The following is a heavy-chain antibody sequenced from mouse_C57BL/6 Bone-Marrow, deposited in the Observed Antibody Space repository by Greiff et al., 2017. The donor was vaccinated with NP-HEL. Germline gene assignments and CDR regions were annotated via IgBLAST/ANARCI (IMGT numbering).Heavy chain of an antibody. CDR2: IYPGSGST. V-gene: IGHV1-55*01. Sequence: VQLQQPGAELVKPGASVKMSCKASGYTFTSYWITWVKQRPGQGLEWIGDIYPGSGSTNYNEKFKSKATLTVDTSSSTAYMQLSSLTSEDSAVYYCARRDYGSSYVIYWGQGTTLTVSS. CDR3: ARRDYGSSYVIY. J-gene: IGHJ2*01. CDR1: GYTFTSYW. D-gene: IGHD1-1*01.